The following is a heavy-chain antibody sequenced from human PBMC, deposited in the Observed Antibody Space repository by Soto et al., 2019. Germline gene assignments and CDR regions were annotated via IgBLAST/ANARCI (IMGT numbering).Heavy chain of an antibody. Sequence: GGSLRLSCAASGFTFSSYWMHWVRQAPGKGLVWVSRINSDGSSTSYADSVKGRFTISRDNAKNTLYLQMNSLRAEDTTVYYCARDLFRIADRPGYYSYDYMDVWGKGTTVTVSS. D-gene: IGHD6-6*01. CDR2: INSDGSST. CDR1: GFTFSSYW. CDR3: ARDLFRIADRPGYYSYDYMDV. J-gene: IGHJ6*03. V-gene: IGHV3-74*01.